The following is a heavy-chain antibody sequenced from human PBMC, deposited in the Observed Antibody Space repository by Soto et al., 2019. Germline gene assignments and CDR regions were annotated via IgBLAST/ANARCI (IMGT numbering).Heavy chain of an antibody. Sequence: PSETLSLTCTVSGGSLSNYYWSWIRQPAGKALEWIGRIYTVGSTNYNPSLKSRVTMSIDTSKNQFSLRLTSATAADTAVYFCARSPLTHSYAQFDSWGQGSLVTVSS. CDR3: ARSPLTHSYAQFDS. CDR2: IYTVGST. J-gene: IGHJ4*01. V-gene: IGHV4-4*07. D-gene: IGHD5-18*01. CDR1: GGSLSNYY.